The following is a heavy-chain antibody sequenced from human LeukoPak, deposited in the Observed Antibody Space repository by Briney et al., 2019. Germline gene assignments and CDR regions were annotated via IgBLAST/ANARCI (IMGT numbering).Heavy chain of an antibody. D-gene: IGHD4-23*01. V-gene: IGHV1-46*01. CDR2: INPTGGST. CDR3: AADLRGGSHGGFDY. CDR1: GYTFTSYY. Sequence: ASVKVSCKASGYTFTSYYMHWVRQAPGQGLEWMGLINPTGGSTGYAQKFQGRVTITRDMSTSTAYMELSSLRSEDTAVYYCAADLRGGSHGGFDYWGQGTLVTVSS. J-gene: IGHJ4*02.